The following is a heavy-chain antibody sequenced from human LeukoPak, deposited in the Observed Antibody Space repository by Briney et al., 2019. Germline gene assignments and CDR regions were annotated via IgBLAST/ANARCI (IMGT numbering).Heavy chain of an antibody. Sequence: GASVKVSCKASGYTFTGYYMHWVRQAPGQGLEWMGWINPNSGGTNYAQKFQGRATMTRDTSISTAYMELSRLRSDDTAVYYCARVGLLRYFDWLADYWGQGTLVTVSS. CDR1: GYTFTGYY. V-gene: IGHV1-2*02. CDR3: ARVGLLRYFDWLADY. CDR2: INPNSGGT. D-gene: IGHD3-9*01. J-gene: IGHJ4*02.